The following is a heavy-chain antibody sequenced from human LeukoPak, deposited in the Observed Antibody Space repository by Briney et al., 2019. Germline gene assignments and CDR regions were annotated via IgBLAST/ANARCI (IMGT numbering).Heavy chain of an antibody. D-gene: IGHD2-15*01. CDR1: GFTFSIYE. CDR2: ISGSGSTI. Sequence: GGSLRLSCVASGFTFSIYEMNWVRQAPGKGPEWVAYISGSGSTIYYADSVKGRLTISRDNAKNSLYLQMNSLSAEDTALYYCARDGGDCSGDSCYVDYWGQGTLVTVSS. CDR3: ARDGGDCSGDSCYVDY. V-gene: IGHV3-48*03. J-gene: IGHJ4*02.